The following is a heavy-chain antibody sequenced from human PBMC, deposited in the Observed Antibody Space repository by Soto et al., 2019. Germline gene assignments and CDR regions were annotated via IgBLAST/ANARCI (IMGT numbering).Heavy chain of an antibody. CDR1: GFTFSSYS. CDR3: ARGEITCSGGSCPRGYAFDI. J-gene: IGHJ3*02. V-gene: IGHV3-21*01. D-gene: IGHD2-15*01. Sequence: EVQLVESGGGLVKPGGSLRLSCAASGFTFSSYSMNWVRQAPGKGLERVSSISSSSSYIYYADSVKGRFTRSRDNAKNSLYLQMNSLRAEDTAVYYCARGEITCSGGSCPRGYAFDIWGQGTMVTVSS. CDR2: ISSSSSYI.